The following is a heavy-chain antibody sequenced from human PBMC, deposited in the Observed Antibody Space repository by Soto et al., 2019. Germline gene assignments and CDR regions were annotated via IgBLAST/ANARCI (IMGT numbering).Heavy chain of an antibody. CDR3: ANSKRVGGVIAGGYKVDV. D-gene: IGHD3-10*01. Sequence: SETLSLTCTVSGGSISSYYWSWIRQPPGKGLEWIGYIYYSGSTNYNPSLKSRVTISVDTSKNQFSLKLSPVTAADTAVYSCANSKRVGGVIAGGYKVDVWGKGTTVTVS. CDR1: GGSISSYY. V-gene: IGHV4-59*08. CDR2: IYYSGST. J-gene: IGHJ6*03.